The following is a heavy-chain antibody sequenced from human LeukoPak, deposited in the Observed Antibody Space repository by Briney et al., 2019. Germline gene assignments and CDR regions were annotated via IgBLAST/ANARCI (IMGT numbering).Heavy chain of an antibody. J-gene: IGHJ5*02. CDR2: INPDNGGT. CDR3: TREARVGNWFDP. D-gene: IGHD2-2*01. CDR1: GYTFTDYY. V-gene: IGHV1-2*02. Sequence: ASVKVSRRASGYTFTDYYIHWVRQAPGQGLEWMGWINPDNGGTNYAQKFQGRVTMTRDTSIRTVYMDLSRLRSDDTAVFYCTREARVGNWFDPWGQGTQVTVSS.